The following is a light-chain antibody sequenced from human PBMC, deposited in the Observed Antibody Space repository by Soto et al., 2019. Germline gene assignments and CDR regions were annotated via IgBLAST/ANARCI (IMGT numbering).Light chain of an antibody. V-gene: IGKV1-27*01. J-gene: IGKJ1*01. CDR3: QNFDSAPQT. CDR2: EAS. Sequence: DIQMTPSPSSLSASVVDRVTITCRASQGIRHYLAWYQQKPGKVPKLLIYEASNLQSGVPSRFRGGGSGTEFTLTISSLQPEDVATYYCQNFDSAPQTFGQGTKVDIK. CDR1: QGIRHY.